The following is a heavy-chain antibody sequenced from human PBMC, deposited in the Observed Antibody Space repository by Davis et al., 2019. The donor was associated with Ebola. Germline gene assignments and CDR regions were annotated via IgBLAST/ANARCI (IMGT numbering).Heavy chain of an antibody. CDR3: ARGTPTTQETLGS. CDR2: IIPIFGTA. CDR1: GGTFSTYP. Sequence: AASVQVSCNASGGTFSTYPIIWVGQAPGQGLEWMGGIIPIFGTANYAQKFQGRVTVTADESTSKAYMELSGLRYEDTAVFFCARGTPTTQETLGSWGQGTLVTVSS. D-gene: IGHD1-1*01. V-gene: IGHV1-69*13. J-gene: IGHJ4*02.